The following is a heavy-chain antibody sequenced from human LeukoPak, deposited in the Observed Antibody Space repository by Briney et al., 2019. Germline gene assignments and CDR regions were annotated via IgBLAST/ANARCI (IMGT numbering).Heavy chain of an antibody. CDR3: AKGVLWLGGGDY. D-gene: IGHD3-10*01. CDR2: ISGSGGST. V-gene: IGHV3-23*01. CDR1: GFTFSSYA. Sequence: GESLRLSCAASGFTFSSYAMSWVRQAPGKGLEWVSAISGSGGSTYYADSVKGRFTISRDNSKNTPYLQMNSLRAEDTAVYYCAKGVLWLGGGDYWGQGTLVTVSS. J-gene: IGHJ4*02.